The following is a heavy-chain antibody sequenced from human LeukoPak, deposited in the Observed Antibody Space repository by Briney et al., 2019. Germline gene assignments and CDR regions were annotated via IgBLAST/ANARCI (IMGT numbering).Heavy chain of an antibody. V-gene: IGHV3-23*01. J-gene: IGHJ4*02. CDR1: GFTFSNYA. CDR3: ARDYRRLEY. CDR2: ISGSGGST. Sequence: GGSLRLSCAASGFTFSNYAMSWVRQAPGKGLEWVSTISGSGGSTYYADSVKGRFTISRDNSKNTLYLQMNSLRGEDTAVYYCARDYRRLEYWGQGTLVTVSS. D-gene: IGHD6-19*01.